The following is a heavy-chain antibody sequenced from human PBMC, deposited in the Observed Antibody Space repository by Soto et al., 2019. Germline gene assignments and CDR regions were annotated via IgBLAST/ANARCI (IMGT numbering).Heavy chain of an antibody. J-gene: IGHJ3*02. CDR1: GYTFTSYA. Sequence: ASVKVSCKASGYTFTSYAMHWVRQAPGQRLEWMGWINAGIGDTEYSEKFQGRVTITRDTSASTAYMELSSLRSEDTAVYYCARDAHSTVTDAFDIWGQGTTVTVSS. V-gene: IGHV1-3*01. D-gene: IGHD4-17*01. CDR3: ARDAHSTVTDAFDI. CDR2: INAGIGDT.